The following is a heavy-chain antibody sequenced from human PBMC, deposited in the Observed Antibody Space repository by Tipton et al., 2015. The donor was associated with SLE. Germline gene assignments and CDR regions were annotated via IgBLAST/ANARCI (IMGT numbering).Heavy chain of an antibody. CDR2: TYYSKST. J-gene: IGHJ6*02. CDR1: GGSISSGGYY. V-gene: IGHV4-31*02. Sequence: LRLSCNVSGGSISSGGYYWSWIRQHPGKGLEWIGYTYYSKSTYYNPSLKSRLTMSADTSKNQISLKLSSVSAADTAVYYCVRGPKDVWGQGTTVTVSS. CDR3: VRGPKDV.